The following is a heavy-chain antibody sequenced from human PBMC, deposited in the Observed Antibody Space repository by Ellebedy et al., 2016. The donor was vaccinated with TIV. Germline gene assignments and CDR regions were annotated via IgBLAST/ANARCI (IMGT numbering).Heavy chain of an antibody. CDR2: VSDHGRST. V-gene: IGHV3-23*01. CDR3: AREGWSAVTRHLDY. J-gene: IGHJ4*02. D-gene: IGHD2-15*01. Sequence: GESLKISCAASGFTFSSYAISWVRQAPGKGLEWVSAVSDHGRSTYYADSVKGRFTISRDSSKNTLYLQMNSLRAEDTAVYYCAREGWSAVTRHLDYWGQGTLVTVSS. CDR1: GFTFSSYA.